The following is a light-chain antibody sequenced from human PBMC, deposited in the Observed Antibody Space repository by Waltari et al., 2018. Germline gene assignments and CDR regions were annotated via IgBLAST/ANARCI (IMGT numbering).Light chain of an antibody. CDR1: HSRTSF. CDR3: QQRTDWPLMYT. CDR2: DTS. J-gene: IGKJ2*01. V-gene: IGKV3-11*01. Sequence: ESVLTQSPGTLSLSPGERATLSCRPSHSRTSFLAWYQQKPGQAPRLLIYDTSKRATGVPARFSGSASGTDFTRTISSLEPEDFAVYYCQQRTDWPLMYTFGQGTKLEIK.